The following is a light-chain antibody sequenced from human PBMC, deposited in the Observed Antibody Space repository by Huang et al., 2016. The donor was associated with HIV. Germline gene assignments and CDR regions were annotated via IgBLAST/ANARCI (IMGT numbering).Light chain of an antibody. CDR2: GAS. V-gene: IGKV1-27*01. CDR1: QDIGNF. CDR3: QRYDGAPRA. J-gene: IGKJ1*01. Sequence: DIQMTQSPSSLSASPGVRVTLSCRANQDIGNFLAWYQHKPGGVPRLLIYGASTLQSGVPSRFSGRGSGTDFTLTITSFQPDDVATYYCQRYDGAPRAFGQGTKVEI.